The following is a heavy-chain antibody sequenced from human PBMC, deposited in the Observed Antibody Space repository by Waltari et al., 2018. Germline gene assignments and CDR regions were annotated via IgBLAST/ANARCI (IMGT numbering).Heavy chain of an antibody. J-gene: IGHJ3*02. V-gene: IGHV3-7*02. CDR2: INQNGNDK. CDR3: ASPRRGTAFDI. Sequence: EVQLVESGGGLVQPGGSWRLPCIGSGFTVRSYWLSWVRQAPGKGLEWVASINQNGNDKYYVASVKCRFNISIDNAKNSLFLQMDSLRADDTSIFFCASPRRGTAFDIWGQGTVVTVST. CDR1: GFTVRSYW. D-gene: IGHD3-16*01.